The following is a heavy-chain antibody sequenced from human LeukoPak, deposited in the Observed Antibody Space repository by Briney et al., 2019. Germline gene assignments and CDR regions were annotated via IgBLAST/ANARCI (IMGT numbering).Heavy chain of an antibody. V-gene: IGHV3-23*01. D-gene: IGHD1/OR15-1a*01. CDR3: ARDFRAGTASDAFDI. Sequence: AGGSLRLSCAASGFTFTSYAMNWVRQAPGKGLEWVSTISDSGGATYYADSVKGWFTISRDDSKNTLYLQMNSLRAEDTAVYYCARDFRAGTASDAFDIWGQGTMVTVSS. CDR1: GFTFTSYA. CDR2: ISDSGGAT. J-gene: IGHJ3*02.